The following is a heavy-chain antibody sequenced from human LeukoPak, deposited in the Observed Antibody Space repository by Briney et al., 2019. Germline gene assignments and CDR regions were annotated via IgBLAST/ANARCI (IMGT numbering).Heavy chain of an antibody. J-gene: IGHJ4*02. V-gene: IGHV3-49*03. Sequence: GGSLRLSCTASGFTFGDYAMSWFRQAPGKGLEWVGFIRSKAYGGTTEYAASVKGRFTISRDDSKSIAYLQMNSLKTKDAAVYYCSLNYYYDSSGYYSPYYFDYWGQGTLVTVSS. CDR3: SLNYYYDSSGYYSPYYFDY. D-gene: IGHD3-22*01. CDR2: IRSKAYGGTT. CDR1: GFTFGDYA.